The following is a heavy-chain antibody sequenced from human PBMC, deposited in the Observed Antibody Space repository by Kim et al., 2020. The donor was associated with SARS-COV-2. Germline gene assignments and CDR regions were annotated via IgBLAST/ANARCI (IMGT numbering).Heavy chain of an antibody. CDR3: AKSRLRGFAFDI. Sequence: GGSLRLSCAASGFTFSNYAMSWVRQAPGKGLEWVSAISGSGNYTYYVDSVKGRLSVSRDNSKTTLFLHMTSLRVEDTAIYYCAKSRLRGFAFDIWGQGT. J-gene: IGHJ3*02. V-gene: IGHV3-23*01. D-gene: IGHD3-16*01. CDR1: GFTFSNYA. CDR2: ISGSGNYT.